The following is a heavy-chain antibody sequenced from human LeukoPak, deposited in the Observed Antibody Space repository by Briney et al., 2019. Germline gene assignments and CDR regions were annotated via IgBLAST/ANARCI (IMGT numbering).Heavy chain of an antibody. CDR1: GGSISSYY. J-gene: IGHJ4*02. CDR2: IYYSGST. D-gene: IGHD3-22*01. Sequence: SETLSLTCTVSGGSISSYYWSWIRQPPGKGLEWIGYIYYSGSTNYKPSLKSRVTISVDTSKNQFSLKLSSVTAADTAVYYCGRDSRGPDYWGQGTLVTVSS. CDR3: GRDSRGPDY. V-gene: IGHV4-59*12.